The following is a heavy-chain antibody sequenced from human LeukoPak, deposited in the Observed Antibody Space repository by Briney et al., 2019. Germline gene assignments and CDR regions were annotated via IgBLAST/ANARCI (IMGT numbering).Heavy chain of an antibody. CDR3: ARGFVYARYDNWFDP. D-gene: IGHD2-8*01. CDR1: GGTFSNYA. CDR2: IIPIFGTA. Sequence: GSSVKVSCKASGGTFSNYAISWVRQAPGQGLEWMGGIIPIFGTANYAQKFQGRVTITTDESTSTAYMELSSLRSEDTAVYYCARGFVYARYDNWFDPWGQGTLVTVSS. J-gene: IGHJ5*02. V-gene: IGHV1-69*05.